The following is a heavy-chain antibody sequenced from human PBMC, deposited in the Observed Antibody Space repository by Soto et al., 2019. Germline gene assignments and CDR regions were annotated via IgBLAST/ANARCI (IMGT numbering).Heavy chain of an antibody. CDR1: GLTVSGKKY. V-gene: IGHV3-53*01. Sequence: DVQLVESGGGLIQPGESLRLSCAAFGLTVSGKKYVAWVRQAPGKGLEWISALYDVDGTYYADSVKGRFTTSTDSSKTTVYLQMNGLRPDDTAVYYCASWHEREHAYVVWGRGTTVTVSS. CDR2: LYDVDGT. CDR3: ASWHEREHAYVV. J-gene: IGHJ3*01. D-gene: IGHD1-1*01.